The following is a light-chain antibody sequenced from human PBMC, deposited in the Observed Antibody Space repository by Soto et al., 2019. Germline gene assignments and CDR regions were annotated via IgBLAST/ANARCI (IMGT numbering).Light chain of an antibody. J-gene: IGLJ3*02. V-gene: IGLV4-69*01. CDR3: QTWGTGTPWV. CDR2: LNSDGSH. Sequence: QSVLTQSPSASASLGASVKLTCTLSSGHSNYAIAWHQQQPEKGPWYLMKLNSDGSHSKGDGIPDRFSGSSSGAERYLTISSLQSEDEADYYCQTWGTGTPWVFGGGTKVTVL. CDR1: SGHSNYA.